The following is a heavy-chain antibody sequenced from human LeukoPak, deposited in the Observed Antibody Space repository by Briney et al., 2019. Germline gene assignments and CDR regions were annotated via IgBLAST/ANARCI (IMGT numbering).Heavy chain of an antibody. CDR3: ARDQTVSRGYYYYYMDV. D-gene: IGHD4-17*01. J-gene: IGHJ6*03. Sequence: PGGSLRLSCAASGFTFSSYAMSWVRQAPGKGLEWVSAISGSGGSTYYADSVKGRFTISRDNSKNTLYLQMNSLRAEDTAVYYCARDQTVSRGYYYYYMDVWGKGTTVTISS. CDR2: ISGSGGST. CDR1: GFTFSSYA. V-gene: IGHV3-23*01.